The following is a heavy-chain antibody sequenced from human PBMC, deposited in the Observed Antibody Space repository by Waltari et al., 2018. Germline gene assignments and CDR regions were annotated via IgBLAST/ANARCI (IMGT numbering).Heavy chain of an antibody. CDR1: VFAFRDHF. V-gene: IGHV3-72*01. J-gene: IGHJ4*02. Sequence: ELQLVESGGDLVQPGGSLSLSCAASVFAFRDHFMDWVRQAPGKGLEWVGRIKNRAHHYTTEYAASVRGRFNISRDDSKNLLYLQMNSLTTMDTAVYYCAQYYVGFWGPGSVVTVSS. D-gene: IGHD1-26*01. CDR2: IKNRAHHYTT. CDR3: AQYYVGF.